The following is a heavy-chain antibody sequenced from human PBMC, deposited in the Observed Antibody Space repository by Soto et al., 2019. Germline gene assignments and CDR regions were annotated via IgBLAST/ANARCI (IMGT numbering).Heavy chain of an antibody. D-gene: IGHD2-21*02. CDR2: IYYSGST. V-gene: IGHV4-39*01. J-gene: IGHJ4*02. CDR1: GGSISSSSYY. Sequence: SETLSLTCTVSGGSISSSSYYWGWIRQPPGKGLEWIGSIYYSGSTYYNPSLKSRVTISVDTSKNQLSLKLSSVTAADTAVYYCARNIRRDIVVVTAIPSTLNYWGQGTLVTVSS. CDR3: ARNIRRDIVVVTAIPSTLNY.